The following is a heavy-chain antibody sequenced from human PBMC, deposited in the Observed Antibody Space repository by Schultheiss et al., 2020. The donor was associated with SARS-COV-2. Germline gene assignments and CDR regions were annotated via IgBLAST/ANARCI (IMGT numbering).Heavy chain of an antibody. J-gene: IGHJ4*02. D-gene: IGHD5-24*01. CDR2: ISDSGGTT. V-gene: IGHV3-23*01. CDR1: GFTFSNYA. CDR3: ARTALMATYSFEDY. Sequence: GESLKISCAASGFTFSNYAMSWVRQAPGKGLEWVSAISDSGGTTYYADSVKGRFTISRDNSKNTLYLQMNSLRVEDTAVYYCARTALMATYSFEDYWGQGTLVTVSS.